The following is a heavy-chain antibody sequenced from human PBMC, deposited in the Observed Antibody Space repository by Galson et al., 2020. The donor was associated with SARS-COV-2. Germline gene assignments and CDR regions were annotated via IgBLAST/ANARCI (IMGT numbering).Heavy chain of an antibody. V-gene: IGHV1-69*13. J-gene: IGHJ6*02. CDR1: GGTSSSYG. CDR3: ARGDIQTPKRGPMVRGVKAQFYFHYSMDV. CDR2: IIPMSGTT. D-gene: IGHD3-10*01. Sequence: SGASVKVSCKAFGGTSSSYGISWVRQAPGQGLEWMGGIIPMSGTTDSAQKFQGRVTITADESTNTAYMEVSSLRVEDTAVYYCARGDIQTPKRGPMVRGVKAQFYFHYSMDVWGQGTTVTVTS.